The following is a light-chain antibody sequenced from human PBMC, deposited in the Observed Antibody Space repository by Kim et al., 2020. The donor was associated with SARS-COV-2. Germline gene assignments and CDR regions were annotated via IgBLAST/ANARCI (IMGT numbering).Light chain of an antibody. CDR2: EVN. V-gene: IGLV2-14*01. CDR1: NDVGAHDT. CDR3: SSHTHSDTWV. Sequence: PGQSINIPCTGTNDVGAHDTVSWYQQYPGRVPKLLISEVNKRPSGLSNRFSGSKSANTASLTISGLQAEDEADYYCSSHTHSDTWVFGGGTQLTVL. J-gene: IGLJ3*02.